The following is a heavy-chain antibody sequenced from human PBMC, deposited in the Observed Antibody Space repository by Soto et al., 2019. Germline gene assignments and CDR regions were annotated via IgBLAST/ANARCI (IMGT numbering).Heavy chain of an antibody. J-gene: IGHJ4*02. V-gene: IGHV3-73*01. CDR1: GFTFSGSA. CDR2: IRSKANTYAT. CDR3: ASKSFSLLIDY. Sequence: EVQLVESGGGLVQPGGSLKLSCATSGFTFSGSAIHWVRQASGKGLEWVGRIRSKANTYATAYAASVKGRFTISRDDSKNTAYLQMHSLKTEDTAVYYCASKSFSLLIDYWGQGTLGTVSS.